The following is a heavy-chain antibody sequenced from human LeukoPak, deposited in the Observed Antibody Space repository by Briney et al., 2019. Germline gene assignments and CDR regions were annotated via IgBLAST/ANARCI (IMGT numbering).Heavy chain of an antibody. J-gene: IGHJ1*01. V-gene: IGHV1-8*01. D-gene: IGHD3-10*01. CDR3: ATPSPSGSWYFQH. Sequence: ASVKVSCKASGYTFTSYDINWVRQATGQGLEWMGWMNPNSGNTGYAQKFQGRVTMTEDTSTDTAYMELSSLRSDDTAVYYCATPSPSGSWYFQHWGQGTLVTVSS. CDR2: MNPNSGNT. CDR1: GYTFTSYD.